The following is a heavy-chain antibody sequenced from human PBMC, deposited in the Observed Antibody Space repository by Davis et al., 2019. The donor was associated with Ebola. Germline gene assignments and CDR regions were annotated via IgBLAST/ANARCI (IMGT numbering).Heavy chain of an antibody. CDR2: INPSGGST. J-gene: IGHJ6*03. CDR1: GYTFTSYY. Sequence: ASAKVSCKASGYTFTSYYMHWVRQAPGQGLEWMGIINPSGGSTSYAQKFQGRVTMTRDTSTSTVYMELSSLRSEDTAVYYCARVPGIAARSGYYYMDVWGKGTTVTVSS. V-gene: IGHV1-46*01. D-gene: IGHD6-6*01. CDR3: ARVPGIAARSGYYYMDV.